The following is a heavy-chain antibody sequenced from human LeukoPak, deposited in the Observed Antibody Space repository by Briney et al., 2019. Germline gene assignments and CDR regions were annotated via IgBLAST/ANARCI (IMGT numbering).Heavy chain of an antibody. Sequence: SETLSLTCTVSGGSISSSSYYWSWIRQPPGKGLEWIGEINHSGSTNYNPSLKSRVTISVDTSKNQFSLKLSSVTAADTAVYYCARHSPEVRGVIRRRAPIRPFDYWGQGTLVTVSS. D-gene: IGHD3-10*01. CDR3: ARHSPEVRGVIRRRAPIRPFDY. J-gene: IGHJ4*02. CDR2: INHSGST. V-gene: IGHV4-39*01. CDR1: GGSISSSSYY.